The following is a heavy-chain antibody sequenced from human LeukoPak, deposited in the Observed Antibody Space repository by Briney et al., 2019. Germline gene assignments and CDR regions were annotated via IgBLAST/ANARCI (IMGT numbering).Heavy chain of an antibody. J-gene: IGHJ4*02. V-gene: IGHV3-30*04. CDR3: ASPPGRPNGD. CDR2: ISYDGSSR. D-gene: IGHD7-27*01. CDR1: GFSFSNYP. Sequence: QPGRSLRLSCAASGFSFSNYPMQWVRQAPGKGLEWVATISYDGSSRYPAASVKGRFTISRDNSKNTLSLQMNSLRVEDTAMYYCASPPGRPNGDWGQGTLVTVSS.